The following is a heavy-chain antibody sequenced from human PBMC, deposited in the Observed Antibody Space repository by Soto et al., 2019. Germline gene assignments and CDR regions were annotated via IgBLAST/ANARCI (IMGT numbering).Heavy chain of an antibody. J-gene: IGHJ2*01. V-gene: IGHV3-23*01. D-gene: IGHD7-27*01. CDR3: AKSPIPWGWYFDL. CDR1: TFTFSSYA. Sequence: EVQLLESGGGLVQPGGSLRLSCAASTFTFSSYAMSWVRQAPGKGLEWVSSISGGGDATYYTDSVKGRFTISGDNSKNTLYLQMNSLTAEDTAVYYCAKSPIPWGWYFDLWGRGTLVTVSS. CDR2: ISGGGDAT.